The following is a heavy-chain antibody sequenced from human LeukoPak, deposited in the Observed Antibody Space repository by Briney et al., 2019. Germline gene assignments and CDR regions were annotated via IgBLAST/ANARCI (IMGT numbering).Heavy chain of an antibody. V-gene: IGHV3-23*01. D-gene: IGHD4-23*01. CDR2: ISASGGGT. J-gene: IGHJ4*02. CDR3: AKEVTPGALLYGPFDY. CDR1: EFIFSSTG. Sequence: PGGSLRLSCAASEFIFSSTGMSWVRQAPGKGREWVSAISASGGGTYYADSVKGRFTISRDNSRNTLYLEMNSLRAEDTAIYYCAKEVTPGALLYGPFDYWGQGTLVTVSS.